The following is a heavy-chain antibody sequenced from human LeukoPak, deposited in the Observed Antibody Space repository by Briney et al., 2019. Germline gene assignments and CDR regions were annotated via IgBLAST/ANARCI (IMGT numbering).Heavy chain of an antibody. CDR1: GGSISSDNYS. J-gene: IGHJ5*02. CDR2: VYTSGST. CDR3: ARDQGYYDSSGRNNWFDP. V-gene: IGHV4-61*02. D-gene: IGHD3-22*01. Sequence: SETLSLTCTVSGGSISSDNYSWSWIRQPAGKGLEWIGRVYTSGSTNYNPSLKSRVTISVDTSKKQFSLKLSSVTAADTAVYYCARDQGYYDSSGRNNWFDPWGQGTLVTVSS.